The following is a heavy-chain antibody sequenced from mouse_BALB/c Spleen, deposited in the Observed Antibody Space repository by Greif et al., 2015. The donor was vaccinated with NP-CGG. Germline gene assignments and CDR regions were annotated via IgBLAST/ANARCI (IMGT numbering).Heavy chain of an antibody. CDR3: ARDYGSSSYAMDY. CDR1: GYAFSSSW. V-gene: IGHV1-82*01. CDR2: IYPGDGDT. J-gene: IGHJ4*01. D-gene: IGHD1-1*01. Sequence: VQLQQSGPELVKPGASVKISCKASGYAFSSSWMNWVKQRPGQGLEWIGRIYPGDGDTNYNGKFKGKATLTADKSSSTAYMQRSSLTSGDSAVYFCARDYGSSSYAMDYWGQGTSVTVSS.